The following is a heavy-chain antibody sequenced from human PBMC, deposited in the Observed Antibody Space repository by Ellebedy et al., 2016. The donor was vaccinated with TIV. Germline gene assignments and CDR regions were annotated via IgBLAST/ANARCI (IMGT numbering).Heavy chain of an antibody. CDR3: ARLSYCSSTSCYNRYFDL. CDR1: GGSFSGYY. V-gene: IGHV4-34*01. Sequence: SETLSLXXAVYGGSFSGYYWNWIRQSPGEGLEWIGEINHSGSTNYNPSLKSRVTISVDTSKNQFSLNLRSVTAADTAVYYCARLSYCSSTSCYNRYFDLWGRGTLVTVSS. CDR2: INHSGST. J-gene: IGHJ2*01. D-gene: IGHD2-2*02.